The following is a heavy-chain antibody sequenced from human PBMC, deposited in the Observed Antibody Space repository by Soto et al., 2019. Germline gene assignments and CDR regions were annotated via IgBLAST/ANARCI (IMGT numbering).Heavy chain of an antibody. J-gene: IGHJ4*02. Sequence: QVQLVQSGAEVKKPGASVKVSCKASGYTFTSYYMHWVRQAPGQGLEWMGIINPSGGSTSYAQKFQGRVTMTRDTATSTVYMELSSLRSEDTAVYYCARDAPAAPFDYWGQGTLVTVSS. D-gene: IGHD2-2*01. V-gene: IGHV1-46*03. CDR2: INPSGGST. CDR3: ARDAPAAPFDY. CDR1: GYTFTSYY.